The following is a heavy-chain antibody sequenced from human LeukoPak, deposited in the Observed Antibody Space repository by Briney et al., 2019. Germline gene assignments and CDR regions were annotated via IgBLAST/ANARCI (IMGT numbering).Heavy chain of an antibody. Sequence: SQTLSLTCAISGDIFSSNTTAWNWIRQSPSRGLEWLGRTYYRSKWYYEYAVSVKSRISINSDTSKNQFSLQLNSLTPEDTAVYYCAKGYSISYWGQGTLVTVSS. J-gene: IGHJ4*02. CDR2: TYYRSKWYY. D-gene: IGHD3-3*02. CDR1: GDIFSSNTTA. V-gene: IGHV6-1*01. CDR3: AKGYSISY.